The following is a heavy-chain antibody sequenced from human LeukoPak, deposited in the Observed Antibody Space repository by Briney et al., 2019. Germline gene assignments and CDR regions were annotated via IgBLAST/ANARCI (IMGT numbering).Heavy chain of an antibody. D-gene: IGHD2-2*01. CDR1: GFTFSSYS. Sequence: PGGFLRLSCAASGFTFSSYSINWVRQAPGKGLEWVSYISSSSSTIYYADSVKGRFTISRDNAKNSLYLQMNSLRAEDTAVYYCARGGFVVVPAAKRGNFDYWGQGTLVTVSS. J-gene: IGHJ4*02. V-gene: IGHV3-48*04. CDR2: ISSSSSTI. CDR3: ARGGFVVVPAAKRGNFDY.